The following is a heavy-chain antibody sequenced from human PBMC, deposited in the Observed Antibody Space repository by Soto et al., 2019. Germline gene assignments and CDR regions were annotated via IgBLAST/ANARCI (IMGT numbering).Heavy chain of an antibody. Sequence: GGSLRLSCAASGFTFSSYDMHWVRQATGKGLEWVSAIGTAGDTYYPGSVKGRFTISRENAKNSLYLQMNSLRAEDTAVYYCAREFYYVSSGQMGNYYHYVMDVWGKGTRVIVPS. J-gene: IGHJ6*04. D-gene: IGHD3-22*01. V-gene: IGHV3-13*01. CDR3: AREFYYVSSGQMGNYYHYVMDV. CDR1: GFTFSSYD. CDR2: IGTAGDT.